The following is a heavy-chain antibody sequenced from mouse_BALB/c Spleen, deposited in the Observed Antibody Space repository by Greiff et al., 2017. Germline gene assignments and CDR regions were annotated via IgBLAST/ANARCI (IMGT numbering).Heavy chain of an antibody. V-gene: IGHV5-9-3*01. CDR2: ISSGGSYT. CDR1: GFTFSSYA. J-gene: IGHJ3*01. D-gene: IGHD2-4*01. CDR3: ARHKGIRREAPGFAY. Sequence: EVKLVESGGGLVKPGGSLKLSCAASGFTFSSYAMSWVRQTPEKRLEWVATISSGGSYTYYPDSVKGRFTISRDNAKNTLYLQMSSLRSEDTAMYYCARHKGIRREAPGFAYWGQGTLVTVSA.